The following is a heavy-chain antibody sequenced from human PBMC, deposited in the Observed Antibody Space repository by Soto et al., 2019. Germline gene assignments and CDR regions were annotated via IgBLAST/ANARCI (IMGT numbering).Heavy chain of an antibody. J-gene: IGHJ6*02. CDR1: GYSFTNYW. V-gene: IGHV5-10-1*01. Sequence: GESLKISCKGSGYSFTNYWISWVRQMPGKGLEWMGRIDPSDSYIKYGPSFQGHVTISADNSISTAYLQWSSLKASDTAMYYCARHDCSSTRCYNFGMDVWGQGTTVPV. D-gene: IGHD2-2*02. CDR3: ARHDCSSTRCYNFGMDV. CDR2: IDPSDSYI.